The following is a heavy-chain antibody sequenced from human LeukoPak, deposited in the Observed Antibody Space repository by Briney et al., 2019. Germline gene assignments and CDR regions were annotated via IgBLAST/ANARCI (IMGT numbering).Heavy chain of an antibody. CDR2: IRYDGTDK. J-gene: IGHJ6*03. D-gene: IGHD6-13*01. Sequence: PGGSLRLSCAASGFIFSSYGMHWVRQAPGMGLEWVAFIRYDGTDKYNADSVKGRFTISRDNSKNTLYLQMNSLRPEDTAVYYCAREAAAGTYYYYMDVWGKGTTVTVSS. CDR3: AREAAAGTYYYYMDV. V-gene: IGHV3-30*02. CDR1: GFIFSSYG.